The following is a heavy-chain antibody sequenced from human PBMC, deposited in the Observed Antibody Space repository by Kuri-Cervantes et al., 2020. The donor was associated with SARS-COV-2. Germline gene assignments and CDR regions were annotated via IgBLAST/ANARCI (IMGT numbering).Heavy chain of an antibody. CDR2: IGPSNTYI. Sequence: GESLKISCTASGFTFNTYNMKWVRQAPGKGLEWVSGIGPSNTYIYYADSMKGRFTISRDNAQSSLFLQLTSLRAEDTAVYYCARVACSTTNCAIYYYYMDVWGKGTTVTVSS. J-gene: IGHJ6*03. CDR1: GFTFNTYN. V-gene: IGHV3-21*01. CDR3: ARVACSTTNCAIYYYYMDV. D-gene: IGHD2-2*01.